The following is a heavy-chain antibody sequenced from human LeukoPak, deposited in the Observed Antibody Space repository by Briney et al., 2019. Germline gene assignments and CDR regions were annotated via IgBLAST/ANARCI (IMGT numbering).Heavy chain of an antibody. CDR2: ISSSSSYI. Sequence: GGSLRLSCAASVFTFSSYSMNWVRQAPGKGLEWVSSISSSSSYIYYADSVKGRFTISRDNAKNSLYLQMNSLRAEDTAVYYCARDPGYSGYDYGSYWGQGTLVTVSS. J-gene: IGHJ4*02. V-gene: IGHV3-21*01. CDR3: ARDPGYSGYDYGSY. CDR1: VFTFSSYS. D-gene: IGHD5-12*01.